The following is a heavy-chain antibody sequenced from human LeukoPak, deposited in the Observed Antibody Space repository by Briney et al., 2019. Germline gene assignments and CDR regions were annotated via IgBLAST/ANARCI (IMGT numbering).Heavy chain of an antibody. Sequence: GGSLRLSCAASGFTFSSFGMHWVRQAPGKGLEWVTFIRYDGSNEYYADSVKGRFTISRDNSKNTLYLQMNSLRADDTAVYYCAKNGDYGGNYFDYWGQGTLVAVSS. CDR2: IRYDGSNE. V-gene: IGHV3-30*02. D-gene: IGHD4-17*01. CDR3: AKNGDYGGNYFDY. J-gene: IGHJ4*02. CDR1: GFTFSSFG.